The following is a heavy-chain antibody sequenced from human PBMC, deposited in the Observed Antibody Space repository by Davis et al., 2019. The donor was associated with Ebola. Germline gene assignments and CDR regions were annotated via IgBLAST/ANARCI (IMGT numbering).Heavy chain of an antibody. V-gene: IGHV3-48*02. D-gene: IGHD3-10*01. CDR2: ISGGSETI. J-gene: IGHJ4*02. CDR3: AREWFGEMD. Sequence: PGGSLRLSCAASGFSFSSHSMNWVRQAPGKGLEWVSYISGGSETIHYADSVKGRFTISRDNAKNSLYLQMNSLRDEDTAVYYCAREWFGEMDWGQGALVTVAS. CDR1: GFSFSSHS.